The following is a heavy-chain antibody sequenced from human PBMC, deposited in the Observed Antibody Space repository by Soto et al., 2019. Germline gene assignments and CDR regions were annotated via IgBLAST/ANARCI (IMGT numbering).Heavy chain of an antibody. CDR3: ARDGCSGGSCYSRY. CDR1: GGTFSSYS. J-gene: IGHJ4*02. D-gene: IGHD2-15*01. V-gene: IGHV1-69*13. Sequence: ASGKVCCKASGGTFSSYSISWVRQAPGQGLEWMGGIIPIFGTANYAQKFQGRVTITADESTSTAYMELSSLRSEDTAVYYCARDGCSGGSCYSRYWGQGTLVTVSS. CDR2: IIPIFGTA.